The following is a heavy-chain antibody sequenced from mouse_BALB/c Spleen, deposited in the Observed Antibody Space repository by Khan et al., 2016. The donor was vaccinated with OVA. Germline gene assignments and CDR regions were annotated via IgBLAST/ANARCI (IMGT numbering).Heavy chain of an antibody. V-gene: IGHV2-6-1*01. CDR1: GFSLTNYG. CDR2: IWSDGST. CDR3: SRQPDYHDYAVDY. J-gene: IGHJ4*01. Sequence: VQVVESGPGLVAPSQSLSITYTISGFSLTNYGIHWVRQPPGTGLEWLVVIWSDGSTTYNSTLKSRLSITKDNSKSQVLLKMNSLQTDDTAMYYCSRQPDYHDYAVDYWGQGTSVTVSS. D-gene: IGHD1-1*02.